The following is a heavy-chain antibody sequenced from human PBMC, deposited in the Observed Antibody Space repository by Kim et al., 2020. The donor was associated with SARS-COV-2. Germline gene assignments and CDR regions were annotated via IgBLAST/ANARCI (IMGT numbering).Heavy chain of an antibody. CDR1: GFTFSSYG. V-gene: IGHV3-30*18. D-gene: IGHD3-3*01. CDR3: AKDLALYDFWGGRDAFDI. CDR2: ISYDGSNK. J-gene: IGHJ3*02. Sequence: GGSLRLSCAASGFTFSSYGMHWVRQAPGKGLEWVAVISYDGSNKYYADSVKGRFTISRDNSKNTLYLQMNSLRAEDTAVYYCAKDLALYDFWGGRDAFDIWGQGTMVTVSS.